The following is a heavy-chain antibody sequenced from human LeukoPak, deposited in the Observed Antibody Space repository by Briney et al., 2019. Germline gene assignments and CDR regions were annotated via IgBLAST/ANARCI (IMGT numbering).Heavy chain of an antibody. CDR2: ISDSGTTI. V-gene: IGHV3-11*01. D-gene: IGHD2-15*01. CDR3: ARASATPDH. CDR1: GFIFSDHY. Sequence: GSLRLSCAASGFIFSDHYMSWIRQAPGKGLEWVSYISDSGTTIYYADSVKGRFTTSRDNAKNSLYLLMNSLRAEDTAVYYCARASATPDHWGQGTLVTVSS. J-gene: IGHJ4*02.